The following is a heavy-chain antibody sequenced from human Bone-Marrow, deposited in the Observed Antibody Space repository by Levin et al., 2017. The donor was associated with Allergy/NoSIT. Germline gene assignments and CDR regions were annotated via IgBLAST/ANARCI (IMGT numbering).Heavy chain of an antibody. J-gene: IGHJ4*02. V-gene: IGHV3-66*02. CDR1: GFSVSSNY. CDR3: AREAIAADY. Sequence: GESLKISCAASGFSVSSNYVSWVRQAPGKGLEWVSAIFSGANTYYADSVKGRFTISRDNSKNTVYLQMNNLRAEDTAVYYCAREAIAADYWGQGALVTVSS. D-gene: IGHD6-13*01. CDR2: IFSGANT.